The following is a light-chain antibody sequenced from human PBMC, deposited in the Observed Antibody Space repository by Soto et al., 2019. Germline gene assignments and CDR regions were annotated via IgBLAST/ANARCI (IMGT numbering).Light chain of an antibody. CDR3: QHYNSYSEA. Sequence: DIQMTQSPCTLSGSLLDRVTITFRASQTISSWLAWYQQKPGKAPKLLIYKASTLKSGVPSRFSGSGSGTEFTLTISSLQPDDFATYYCQHYNSYSEAFGQGTKVDIK. J-gene: IGKJ1*01. V-gene: IGKV1-5*03. CDR2: KAS. CDR1: QTISSW.